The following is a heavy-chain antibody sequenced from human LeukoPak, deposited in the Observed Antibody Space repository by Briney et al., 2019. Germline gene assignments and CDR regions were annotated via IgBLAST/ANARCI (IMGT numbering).Heavy chain of an antibody. V-gene: IGHV4-39*02. CDR1: GGSISSSSYY. CDR3: ARERIVATTSWFDP. Sequence: SSETLSLTCTVSGGSISSSSYYWGWIRQPPGKGLEWIGSIYYSGSTYYNPSLKSRVTISVDTSKNQFSLKLSSVTAADTAVYYCARERIVATTSWFDPWGQGTLVTVSS. J-gene: IGHJ5*02. CDR2: IYYSGST. D-gene: IGHD5-12*01.